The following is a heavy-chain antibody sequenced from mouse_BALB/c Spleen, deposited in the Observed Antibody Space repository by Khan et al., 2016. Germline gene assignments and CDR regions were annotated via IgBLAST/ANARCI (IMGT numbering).Heavy chain of an antibody. CDR2: IDPTTGYT. J-gene: IGHJ3*01. CDR1: GYTFTTYW. V-gene: IGHV1-7*01. CDR3: ARRGLYGIFAY. D-gene: IGHD2-1*01. Sequence: QVQLQQSGAELAKPGASVKMSCKASGYTFTTYWMHWVKQRPGQGLEWIGYIDPTTGYTEYNQKFKDKATLTTDKSSSTAYMQLSSLTSEDSAVSYCARRGLYGIFAYWGRGTLVTVSA.